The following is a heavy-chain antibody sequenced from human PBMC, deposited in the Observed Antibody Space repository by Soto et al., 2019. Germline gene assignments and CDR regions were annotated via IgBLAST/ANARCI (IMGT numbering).Heavy chain of an antibody. V-gene: IGHV4-4*02. D-gene: IGHD6-13*01. CDR3: ARESLAAAGNFDY. Sequence: SETLSLTCAVSGGSISSSNWWSWVRQPPGKGLEWIGEIYHSGSTNYNPSLKSRVTISVDKSKNQFSLKLSSATAADTAVYYCARESLAAAGNFDYWGQGTLVTVSS. CDR2: IYHSGST. CDR1: GGSISSSNW. J-gene: IGHJ4*02.